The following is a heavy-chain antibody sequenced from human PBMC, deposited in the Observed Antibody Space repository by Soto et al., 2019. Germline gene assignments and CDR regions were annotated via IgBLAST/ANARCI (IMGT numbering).Heavy chain of an antibody. D-gene: IGHD3-22*01. CDR1: VFTFSSYS. CDR3: ARDLATMIVVVQAFDY. CDR2: ISSSSSYI. J-gene: IGHJ4*02. V-gene: IGHV3-21*01. Sequence: WGSLRLSCSASVFTFSSYSMNWVRQAPGKGLEWVSSISSSSSYIYYADSVKGRFTISRDNAKNSLYLQMNSLRAEDTAVYYCARDLATMIVVVQAFDYCGQGTLVTVSS.